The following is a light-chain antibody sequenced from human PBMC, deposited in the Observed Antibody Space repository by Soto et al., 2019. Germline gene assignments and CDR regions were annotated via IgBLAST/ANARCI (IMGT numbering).Light chain of an antibody. CDR1: SSNIGSNT. CDR3: AAWDDSLDGYVV. CDR2: GSN. J-gene: IGLJ3*02. V-gene: IGLV1-44*01. Sequence: QSVLTQPPSVSGTPGQMVSISCSGGSSNIGSNTVNWYRQLPGTAPQLLIYGSNQRPSGVPDRFSGSKSGTSASLAISGLQSEDEADYYCAAWDDSLDGYVVFGGGTKVTVL.